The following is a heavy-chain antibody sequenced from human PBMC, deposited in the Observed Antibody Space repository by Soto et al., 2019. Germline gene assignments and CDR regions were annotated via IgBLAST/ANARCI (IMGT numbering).Heavy chain of an antibody. CDR3: ARPTDCYYYAMDV. J-gene: IGHJ6*02. Sequence: QVQLVQSGADVKKPGASVKVSCKASGYTFTRFGIYLVRQAPGQGLEWMGWISGYNGNTNYAQNLQDRVTMTTDTSTSTAYMELRSLRSDDTAVYYCARPTDCYYYAMDVWGQGTTVTVSS. CDR1: GYTFTRFG. CDR2: ISGYNGNT. V-gene: IGHV1-18*01.